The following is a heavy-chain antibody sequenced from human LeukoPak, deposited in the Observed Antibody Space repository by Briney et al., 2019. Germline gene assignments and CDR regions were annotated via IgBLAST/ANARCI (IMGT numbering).Heavy chain of an antibody. V-gene: IGHV1-2*02. CDR1: GYTFTGYY. CDR3: ARDSYYDILTFDY. J-gene: IGHJ4*02. CDR2: INPNSGGT. D-gene: IGHD3-9*01. Sequence: ASVKVSCKASGYTFTGYYMHWVRQAPGQGLEWMGWINPNSGGTNYAQKFQGRVTVTRDTSISTAYMELSRLRSDDTAVYYCARDSYYDILTFDYWGQGTLVTVSS.